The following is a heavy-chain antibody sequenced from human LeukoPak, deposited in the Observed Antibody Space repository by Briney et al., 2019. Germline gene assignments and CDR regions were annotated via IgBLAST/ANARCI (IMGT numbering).Heavy chain of an antibody. CDR3: AKGRGISSPDY. CDR2: IKHDGSEQ. Sequence: GGSLRLSCAASGFTFSTYWMTWVRQAPGKGLEWVANIKHDGSEQYYVDSVKGRFTISRDNSKNTLYLQMNSLRAEDTAVYYCAKGRGISSPDYWGQGTLVTVSS. V-gene: IGHV3-7*01. CDR1: GFTFSTYW. J-gene: IGHJ4*02. D-gene: IGHD1-14*01.